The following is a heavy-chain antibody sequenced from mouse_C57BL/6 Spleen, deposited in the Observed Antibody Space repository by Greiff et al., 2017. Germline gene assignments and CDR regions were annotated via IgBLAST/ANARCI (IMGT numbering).Heavy chain of an antibody. Sequence: QVQLQQSGAELARPGASVKLSCKASGYTFTSYGISWVKQRPGQGLEWIGEIYPRSGNTYYNEKFKGKATLTADKSSSTAYMELRSLTSEDSAVYFCASWVLRFYAMDYWGQGTSVTVSS. CDR3: ASWVLRFYAMDY. V-gene: IGHV1-81*01. J-gene: IGHJ4*01. CDR2: IYPRSGNT. CDR1: GYTFTSYG. D-gene: IGHD1-1*01.